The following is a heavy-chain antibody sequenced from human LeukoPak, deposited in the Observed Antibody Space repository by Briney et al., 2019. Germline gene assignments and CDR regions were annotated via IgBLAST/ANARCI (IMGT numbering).Heavy chain of an antibody. J-gene: IGHJ4*02. CDR2: IYYSGST. V-gene: IGHV4-31*03. Sequence: PSETLSLTCTVSGGSISSGGYYWSWIRQHPGKGLEWIGYIYYSGSTYYNPSLKIRVTISVDTSKNQFSLKLSSVTAADTAVYYCARGMVYGGYFDYWGQGTLVTVSS. D-gene: IGHD4-23*01. CDR3: ARGMVYGGYFDY. CDR1: GGSISSGGYY.